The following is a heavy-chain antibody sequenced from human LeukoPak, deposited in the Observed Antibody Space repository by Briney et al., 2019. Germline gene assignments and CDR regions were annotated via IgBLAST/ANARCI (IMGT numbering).Heavy chain of an antibody. CDR1: GGTFSSYA. Sequence: SVKVSCKASGGTFSSYAISWVRQAPGQGLEWMGRIIPILGIANYAQKFQGRVTITADKSTSTAYMELSSLRSEDTAVYYCAILGLGDRGVYWGQGTLVTVSS. V-gene: IGHV1-69*04. D-gene: IGHD2-21*02. J-gene: IGHJ4*02. CDR3: AILGLGDRGVY. CDR2: IIPILGIA.